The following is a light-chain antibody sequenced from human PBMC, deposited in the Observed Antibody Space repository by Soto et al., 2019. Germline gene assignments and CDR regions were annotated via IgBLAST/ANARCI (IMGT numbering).Light chain of an antibody. Sequence: QSVLTQPRSVSGSPGQSVTISCTGTSSDVGAYNYVSWYQQHPGKAPKLMTYDVSKRPSGVPDRFSGSKSGNTASLTISGLQAEDEADYYCSSYAGRNNYVFGTGTKVTVL. CDR1: SSDVGAYNY. J-gene: IGLJ1*01. CDR2: DVS. V-gene: IGLV2-11*01. CDR3: SSYAGRNNYV.